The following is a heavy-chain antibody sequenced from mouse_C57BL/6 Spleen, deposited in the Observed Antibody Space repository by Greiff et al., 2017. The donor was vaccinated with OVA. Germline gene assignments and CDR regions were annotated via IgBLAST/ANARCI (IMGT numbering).Heavy chain of an antibody. Sequence: QVQLQQPGTELVKPGASVKLSCQASGYTFNSYRMHWVKPRPGQGLEWIGHINPSNGGTNYNAKLKSQATLTVDKSSSTAYMQLSSLTSEDSAVDYCARLRLPYDAMDYWGQGTSVTVSS. V-gene: IGHV1-53*01. CDR2: INPSNGGT. CDR3: ARLRLPYDAMDY. CDR1: GYTFNSYR. J-gene: IGHJ4*01. D-gene: IGHD6-1*01.